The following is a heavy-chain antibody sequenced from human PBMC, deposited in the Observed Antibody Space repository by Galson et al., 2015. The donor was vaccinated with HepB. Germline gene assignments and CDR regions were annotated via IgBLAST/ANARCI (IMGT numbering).Heavy chain of an antibody. Sequence: SLRLSCAVSGFTFDDYTMHWVRQAPGKGLGCVCFISWDGSRIFYADSVKGRFTISRDNSRKSLYLQLNSLRTEDTALYYCAKVSGYNYGVDYWGQGTLVTVSS. J-gene: IGHJ4*02. CDR3: AKVSGYNYGVDY. D-gene: IGHD5-18*01. CDR1: GFTFDDYT. CDR2: ISWDGSRI. V-gene: IGHV3-43*01.